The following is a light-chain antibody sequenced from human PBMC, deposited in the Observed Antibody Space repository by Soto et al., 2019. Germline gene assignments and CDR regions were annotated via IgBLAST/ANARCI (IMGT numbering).Light chain of an antibody. Sequence: EVVLTQSPATLSVSPGDRATLSCRASQYIGSAVAWYHQRSGQAPRLLIFDASIRVPTTPARFSGSVSGTEFTLTISSLESEGIAGYFCQQYGDRPRTFGQGTKVDIK. J-gene: IGKJ1*01. CDR2: DAS. CDR3: QQYGDRPRT. CDR1: QYIGSA. V-gene: IGKV3-15*01.